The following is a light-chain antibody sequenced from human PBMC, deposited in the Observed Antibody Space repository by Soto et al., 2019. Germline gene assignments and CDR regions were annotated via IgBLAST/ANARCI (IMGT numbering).Light chain of an antibody. J-gene: IGLJ3*02. V-gene: IGLV1-44*01. Sequence: QSVLTQPPSASGTPGQTVSISCSGTSSNMRTNTVNWYQHLPGTAPKLIIYSNDQRPSGVPDRFSASKYGTAASLAINGLQSADEAVYYCAAWDDSLAWVFGGGTKLTVL. CDR1: SSNMRTNT. CDR2: SND. CDR3: AAWDDSLAWV.